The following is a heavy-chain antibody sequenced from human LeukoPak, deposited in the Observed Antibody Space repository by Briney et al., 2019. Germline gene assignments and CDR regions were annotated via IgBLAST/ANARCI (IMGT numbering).Heavy chain of an antibody. Sequence: ASVKVSCKVSGYTLTELSMHWVRQAPGKGLEWMGGFDPEDGETIYAQKFQGRVTMTEDTSTDTAYMELSSLRSEDTAVYYCARGSWNRGTWGPYYFDYWGQGTLVTVSS. CDR1: GYTLTELS. D-gene: IGHD1-1*01. V-gene: IGHV1-24*01. CDR2: FDPEDGET. J-gene: IGHJ4*02. CDR3: ARGSWNRGTWGPYYFDY.